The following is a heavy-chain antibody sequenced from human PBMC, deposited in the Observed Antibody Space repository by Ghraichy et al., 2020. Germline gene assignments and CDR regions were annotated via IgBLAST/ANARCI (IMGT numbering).Heavy chain of an antibody. CDR3: ARGVKLWYSPIFDY. Sequence: SETLSLTCAVYGGSFSGYYWSWIRQPPGKGLEWIGEINHSGSTNYNPSLKSRVTISVDTSKNQFSLKLSSVTAADTAVYYCARGVKLWYSPIFDYWGQGTLVTVSS. D-gene: IGHD5-18*01. V-gene: IGHV4-34*01. CDR1: GGSFSGYY. CDR2: INHSGST. J-gene: IGHJ4*02.